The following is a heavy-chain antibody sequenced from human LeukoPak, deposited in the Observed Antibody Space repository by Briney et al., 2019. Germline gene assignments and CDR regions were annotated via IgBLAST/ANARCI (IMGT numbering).Heavy chain of an antibody. V-gene: IGHV3-15*01. Sequence: GGSLRLSCAASGFTFSNARMSWVRQAPGKGLEWVGRIKSKTDGGTTDYAAPVKGRFTISRDDSKNTLYLQMNSLKTKDTAVYYCTKVDYGEPGSSDYWGQGTLVTVSS. CDR1: GFTFSNAR. J-gene: IGHJ4*02. CDR2: IKSKTDGGTT. D-gene: IGHD4-17*01. CDR3: TKVDYGEPGSSDY.